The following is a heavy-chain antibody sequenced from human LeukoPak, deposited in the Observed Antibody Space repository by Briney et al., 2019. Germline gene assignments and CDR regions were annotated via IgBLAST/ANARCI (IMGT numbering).Heavy chain of an antibody. D-gene: IGHD3-22*01. V-gene: IGHV3-15*01. J-gene: IGHJ4*02. CDR2: IRSKTDGGTI. Sequence: PGGSLRLSCAASGFTFSNAWMAWVRQAPGKGLEWVDRIRSKTDGGTIDYAAPVKDRFTISRDDLKNTLYLQMNSLEIEDTAVYFCTTDRTMKGYWGQGTLVTVSS. CDR1: GFTFSNAW. CDR3: TTDRTMKGY.